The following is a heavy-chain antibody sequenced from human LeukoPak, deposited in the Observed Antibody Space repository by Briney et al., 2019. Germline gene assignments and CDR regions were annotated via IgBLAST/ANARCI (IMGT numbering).Heavy chain of an antibody. CDR1: GYSIGNGYY. J-gene: IGHJ4*02. Sequence: NPSETLSLTCSVSGYSIGNGYYWGWIRQPPGKGLEWIGNIYHRGSTYYNPSLKSRVTISVDTSKNQFSLKLSSVTAADTAVYYCARLKYSGYDPSGGGYFDYWGQGTLVTVSS. CDR3: ARLKYSGYDPSGGGYFDY. CDR2: IYHRGST. V-gene: IGHV4-38-2*02. D-gene: IGHD5-12*01.